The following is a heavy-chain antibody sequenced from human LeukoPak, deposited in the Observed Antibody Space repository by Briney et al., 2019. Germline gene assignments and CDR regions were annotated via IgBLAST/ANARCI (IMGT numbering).Heavy chain of an antibody. V-gene: IGHV4-30-2*01. CDR2: IYHSGST. J-gene: IGHJ5*02. Sequence: SQTLSLTCTVSGGSISSGGYYWSWIRQPPGKGLEWIGYIYHSGSTYYNPSLKSRVTISVDRSKNQFSLKLSSVTAADTAVYYCARDLRPFPTNLWGQGTLVTVSS. CDR1: GGSISSGGYY. D-gene: IGHD1-1*01. CDR3: ARDLRPFPTNL.